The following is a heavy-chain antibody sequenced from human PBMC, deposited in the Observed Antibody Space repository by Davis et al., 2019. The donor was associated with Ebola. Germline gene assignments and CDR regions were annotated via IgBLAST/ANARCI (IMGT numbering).Heavy chain of an antibody. Sequence: SVKVSCKAVGGTLTSYAMTRVRQAPGQGLEWMGGIIPVFRTANYAQKFQGRVTITADESTRTAYMELNGLRSEDTAVYYCAHLGPQRYCSGGGCHGYLDYWGQGTLVTVSS. D-gene: IGHD2-15*01. CDR2: IIPVFRTA. J-gene: IGHJ4*02. CDR1: GGTLTSYA. V-gene: IGHV1-69*13. CDR3: AHLGPQRYCSGGGCHGYLDY.